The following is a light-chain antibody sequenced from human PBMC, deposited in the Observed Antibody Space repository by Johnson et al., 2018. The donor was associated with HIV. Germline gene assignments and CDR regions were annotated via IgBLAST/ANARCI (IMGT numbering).Light chain of an antibody. CDR2: ENT. J-gene: IGLJ1*01. V-gene: IGLV1-51*02. Sequence: QSVLTQPPSVSAAPGQKVTISCSGSSSNIGNNYVSWYQQLPGTATKLLLYENTKRPPGIPARFYGSNSGTSATLGITGLQTGDEADYYCGTWDSSLSAGVFGTGTKVTVL. CDR3: GTWDSSLSAGV. CDR1: SSNIGNNY.